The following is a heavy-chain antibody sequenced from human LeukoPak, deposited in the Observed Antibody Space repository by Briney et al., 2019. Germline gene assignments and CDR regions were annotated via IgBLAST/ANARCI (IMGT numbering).Heavy chain of an antibody. Sequence: SETLSLTCAVSGASISGSDWWTWVRQPPGKGLEWIGEIYHSGSTNYNPSLKSRVTISVDKSKSHFSLKVTSVTAADTAVYYCARGKPLLDPYYHYGMDVWGQGTTVTVSS. CDR3: ARGKPLLDPYYHYGMDV. CDR1: GASISGSDW. CDR2: IYHSGST. D-gene: IGHD1-1*01. V-gene: IGHV4-4*02. J-gene: IGHJ6*02.